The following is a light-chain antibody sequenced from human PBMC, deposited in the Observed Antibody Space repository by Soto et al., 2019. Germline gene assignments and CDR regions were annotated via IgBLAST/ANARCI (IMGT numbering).Light chain of an antibody. Sequence: EIVLTQSPGTLSLSRGGRATLSCRASQSVSSNLAWYQQKPGQAPRLLIYGASTRATGIPARFSGSGSGTDFTLTISRLEPEDFAVYYCQQYGSSLWTFGQGTKVDIK. CDR1: QSVSSN. J-gene: IGKJ1*01. CDR3: QQYGSSLWT. CDR2: GAS. V-gene: IGKV3-20*01.